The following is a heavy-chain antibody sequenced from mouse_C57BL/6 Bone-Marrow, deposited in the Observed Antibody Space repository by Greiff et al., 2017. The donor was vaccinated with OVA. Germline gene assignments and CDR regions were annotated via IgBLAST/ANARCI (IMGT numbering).Heavy chain of an antibody. Sequence: VQLQQSGAELVRPGASVTLSCKASGYTFTDYEMHWVKQTPVHGLEWIGAIDPGTGGTAYNQKFKGKAILTADNSSSTAYMVLRSLTAEDSAVYYCTRSYSNYGDFDYWGQGTTLTVSS. CDR3: TRSYSNYGDFDY. CDR1: GYTFTDYE. J-gene: IGHJ2*01. CDR2: IDPGTGGT. V-gene: IGHV1-15*01. D-gene: IGHD2-5*01.